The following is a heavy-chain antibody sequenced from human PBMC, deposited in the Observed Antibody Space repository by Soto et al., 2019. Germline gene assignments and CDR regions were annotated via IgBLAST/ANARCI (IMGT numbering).Heavy chain of an antibody. J-gene: IGHJ6*03. CDR2: IIPILGIA. CDR1: GGTFSSYT. V-gene: IGHV1-69*04. Sequence: ASVKVSCKASGGTFSSYTISWVRQAPGQGLEWMGRIIPILGIANYAQKFQGRVTITADKSTSTAYMELSSLRSEDTAVYYCARDQGSGWYREDYYYMDVWGKGTTVTVSS. D-gene: IGHD6-19*01. CDR3: ARDQGSGWYREDYYYMDV.